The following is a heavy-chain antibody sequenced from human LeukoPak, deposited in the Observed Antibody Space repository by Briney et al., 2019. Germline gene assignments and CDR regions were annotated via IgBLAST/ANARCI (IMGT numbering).Heavy chain of an antibody. CDR3: ARDHARDGYNF. CDR1: GFTFSSYG. Sequence: GGSLRLSCAASGFTFSSYGMHWVRQAPGKGLEWVANIEQDGSEKYYVDSVKGRFTISRDNAQNSLYLQMNSLRAEDTAVYYCARDHARDGYNFWGQGTLVTVSS. D-gene: IGHD5-24*01. J-gene: IGHJ4*02. CDR2: IEQDGSEK. V-gene: IGHV3-7*01.